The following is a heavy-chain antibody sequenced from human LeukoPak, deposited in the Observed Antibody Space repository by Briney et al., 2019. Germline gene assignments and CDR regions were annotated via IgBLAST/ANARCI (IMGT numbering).Heavy chain of an antibody. J-gene: IGHJ4*02. CDR2: ISSSSSYI. Sequence: GGSLRLSCAASGFTFSSYSMNWVRQVPGKGLEWVSSISSSSSYIYYADSVKGRFTISRDNAKNSLYLQMNSLRAEDTAVYYCARDPPLWYDYWGQGTLVTVSS. V-gene: IGHV3-21*01. CDR3: ARDPPLWYDY. D-gene: IGHD3-10*01. CDR1: GFTFSSYS.